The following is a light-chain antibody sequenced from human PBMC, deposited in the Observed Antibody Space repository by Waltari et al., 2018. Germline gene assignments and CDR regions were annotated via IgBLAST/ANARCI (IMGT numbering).Light chain of an antibody. V-gene: IGKV3-11*01. Sequence: EIVLTQSPANLCLSPGERATLSCRASQSVNRKLAWYQQKPGQAPRLLIYDVSNRATGIPDRFSGSGSGTDFTLTISSLEPEDFAVYYCQQRGNSYTFGQGTKLEIK. J-gene: IGKJ2*01. CDR2: DVS. CDR1: QSVNRK. CDR3: QQRGNSYT.